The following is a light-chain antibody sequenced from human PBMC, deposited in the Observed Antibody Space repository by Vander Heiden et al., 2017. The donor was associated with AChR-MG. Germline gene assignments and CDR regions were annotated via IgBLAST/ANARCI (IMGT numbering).Light chain of an antibody. J-gene: IGLJ1*01. Sequence: QSVLTQPPSVSAAAGQRVTIARPGSSSNIGIHYVSWYHQLPGTAPKLLIYDNNKRPSGIPDRFSGSKSGTSATLGITGLQTGDEADYYCAAWDSGLSAVVFGTGTKVSVL. CDR3: AAWDSGLSAVV. V-gene: IGLV1-51*01. CDR1: SSNIGIHY. CDR2: DNN.